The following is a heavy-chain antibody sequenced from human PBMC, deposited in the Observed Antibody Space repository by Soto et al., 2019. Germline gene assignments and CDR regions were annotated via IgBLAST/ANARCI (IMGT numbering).Heavy chain of an antibody. J-gene: IGHJ6*02. V-gene: IGHV3-30*18. CDR2: ISYDGSNK. CDR3: AKVSLYRYDFYYYGMDV. CDR1: GFTFSSYG. D-gene: IGHD3-3*01. Sequence: QVQLVESGGGVVQPGRSLRLSCAASGFTFSSYGMHWVRQAPGKGLEWVAVISYDGSNKYYADSVKGRFTISRDNSKNTLYLQMNSLRAEDTAVYYCAKVSLYRYDFYYYGMDVWGQGTTVTVSS.